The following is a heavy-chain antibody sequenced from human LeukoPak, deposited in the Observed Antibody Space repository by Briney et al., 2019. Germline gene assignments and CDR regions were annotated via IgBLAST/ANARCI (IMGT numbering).Heavy chain of an antibody. CDR1: GFTFSDYY. CDR2: ISSSSYHI. J-gene: IGHJ4*02. CDR3: AGGSSTSSYYFDY. Sequence: PGGSLRLSCAASGFTFSDYYMSWIRQAPGKGLEWVSSISSSSYHIYYANSIKGRFTISRDNAKNSLYLQMDSLRAEDTAVYYCAGGSSTSSYYFDYWGQGTLVTVSS. D-gene: IGHD2-2*01. V-gene: IGHV3-11*06.